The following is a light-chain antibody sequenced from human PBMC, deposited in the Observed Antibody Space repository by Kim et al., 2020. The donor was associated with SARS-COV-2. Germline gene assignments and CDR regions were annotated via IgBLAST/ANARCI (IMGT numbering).Light chain of an antibody. CDR1: QGISSY. CDR2: AAS. Sequence: VAVGGGVTVSGRESQGISSYVAWFQQKPGQAPKRLIYAASRVQSGVPSRFSVSGSGTEFTLTISSLKPEDVATYYCLQHDSYPLTFGGGTKVDIK. CDR3: LQHDSYPLT. J-gene: IGKJ4*01. V-gene: IGKV1-17*03.